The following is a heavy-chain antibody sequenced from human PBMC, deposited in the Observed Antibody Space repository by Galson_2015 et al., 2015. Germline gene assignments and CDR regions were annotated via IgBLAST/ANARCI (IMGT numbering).Heavy chain of an antibody. CDR2: IKQDGSEK. Sequence: LRLSCAASGFTFSSYWLSWVRQAPGKGLEWVANIKQDGSEKYYVDSVKGRFTISRDNAKNSLYLQMNSLRAEDTAVYYCARSGEMATSPGDYWGQGTLVTVSS. CDR3: ARSGEMATSPGDY. V-gene: IGHV3-7*01. D-gene: IGHD5-24*01. J-gene: IGHJ4*02. CDR1: GFTFSSYW.